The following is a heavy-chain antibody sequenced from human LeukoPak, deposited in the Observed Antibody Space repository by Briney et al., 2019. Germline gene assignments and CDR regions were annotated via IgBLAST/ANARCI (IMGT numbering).Heavy chain of an antibody. V-gene: IGHV4-39*01. CDR3: ARHPSGYHSDYYFDY. CDR1: GESIRSTSF. J-gene: IGHJ4*02. D-gene: IGHD5-12*01. Sequence: SETLSLTCSVSGESIRSTSFWGWIRQSPGMGLEWIASTSYAGISYYNPSLSSRVTVFADTSKNQFSLRLSSVTAADTAVYYCARHPSGYHSDYYFDYWGQGTLVTVST. CDR2: TSYAGIS.